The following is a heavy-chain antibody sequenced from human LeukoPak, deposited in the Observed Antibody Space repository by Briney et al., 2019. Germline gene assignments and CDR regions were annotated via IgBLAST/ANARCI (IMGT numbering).Heavy chain of an antibody. CDR2: IYYSGST. CDR1: GVSISSGGYY. CDR3: AREIVGNNAFDI. J-gene: IGHJ3*02. V-gene: IGHV4-31*03. D-gene: IGHD2-21*01. Sequence: PSETLSLTCTVSGVSISSGGYYWSWIRQHPGKGLEGIGYIYYSGSTYYNPSLKSRVTISVDTSKNQFSLQLSCVTAADTAVYYCAREIVGNNAFDIWGQGRMVTDPS.